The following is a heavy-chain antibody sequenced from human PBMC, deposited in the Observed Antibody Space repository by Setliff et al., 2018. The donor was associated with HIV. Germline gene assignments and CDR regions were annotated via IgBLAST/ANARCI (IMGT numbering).Heavy chain of an antibody. V-gene: IGHV3-23*01. Sequence: GGSLRLSCAASEFTFSVYAMSWLRQAPGKGLEWVSGMSGSGSSTYYADSVKGRFTISRDNSKNTLYLQMNRLRADDTAIYYCAKGASLVPRRPHFCYFDYWGQGALVTVSS. CDR3: AKGASLVPRRPHFCYFDY. CDR2: MSGSGSST. D-gene: IGHD3-16*02. J-gene: IGHJ4*02. CDR1: EFTFSVYA.